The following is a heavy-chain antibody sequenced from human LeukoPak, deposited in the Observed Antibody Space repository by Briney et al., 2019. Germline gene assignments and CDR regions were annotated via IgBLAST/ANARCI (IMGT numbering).Heavy chain of an antibody. CDR2: IYYSGST. CDR3: ARGGFMLYYFDY. CDR1: GGSISSGDYY. J-gene: IGHJ4*02. D-gene: IGHD3-16*01. Sequence: SETLSLTCTVSGGSISSGDYYWSWIRQPPGKGLEWIGYIYYSGSTYYNPSLKSRVTISVDTSKNQFSLKLSSVTAADTAVYYCARGGFMLYYFDYWGQGTLVTVSS. V-gene: IGHV4-30-4*01.